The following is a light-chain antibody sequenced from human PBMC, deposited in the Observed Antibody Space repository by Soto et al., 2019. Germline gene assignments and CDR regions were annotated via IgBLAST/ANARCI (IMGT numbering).Light chain of an antibody. CDR1: TSNIGARYD. J-gene: IGLJ1*01. Sequence: QSALTQPPSVSGAPGQRVTISCTGSTSNIGARYDVHWYQQFPGTAPKLLIYGNNNRPSGVPDRFSGSKSGTSASLAITGLQAGDEADYYCQSYDSSLTGYVFGTGTKLTVL. CDR3: QSYDSSLTGYV. V-gene: IGLV1-40*01. CDR2: GNN.